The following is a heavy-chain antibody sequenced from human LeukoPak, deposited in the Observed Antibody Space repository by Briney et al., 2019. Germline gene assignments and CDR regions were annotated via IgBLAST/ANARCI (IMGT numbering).Heavy chain of an antibody. D-gene: IGHD3-10*01. CDR2: ISPSGGST. J-gene: IGHJ6*03. Sequence: ASVKVSCKASGYTFTSYYMHWVRQAPGQGLEWMGIISPSGGSTNYAQKFQGRVAMTRDMSTSTVYMELSSLRSEDTAVYYCARGRPITMVRGVIPDYYYYYMDVWGKGTTVTVSS. V-gene: IGHV1-46*01. CDR1: GYTFTSYY. CDR3: ARGRPITMVRGVIPDYYYYYMDV.